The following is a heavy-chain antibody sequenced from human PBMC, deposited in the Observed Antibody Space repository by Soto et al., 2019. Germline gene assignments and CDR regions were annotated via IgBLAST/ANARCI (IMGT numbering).Heavy chain of an antibody. D-gene: IGHD2-15*01. Sequence: SETLSLTCTVSGGAISSSSYYWGWIRQPPGKGLEWLGSIFYSGSTYYNPSLKSRVTISVDTSKNQFSLMLSSVTAADTAVYYCARHLGYCSGGSCYSYYYYYMDVWGKGTTVTVSS. CDR3: ARHLGYCSGGSCYSYYYYYMDV. V-gene: IGHV4-39*01. J-gene: IGHJ6*03. CDR2: IFYSGST. CDR1: GGAISSSSYY.